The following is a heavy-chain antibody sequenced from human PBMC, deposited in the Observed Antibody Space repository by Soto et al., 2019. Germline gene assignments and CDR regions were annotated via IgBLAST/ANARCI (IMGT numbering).Heavy chain of an antibody. CDR3: ARHYGDYDDAFDI. CDR1: GFTVSSNY. J-gene: IGHJ3*02. CDR2: IYSGGST. D-gene: IGHD4-17*01. V-gene: IGHV3-53*01. Sequence: GGSLRLSCAASGFTVSSNYMSWVRQAPGKGLEWVSVIYSGGSTYYADSVKGRFTISRDNSKITLYLQMNSLRAEDTAVYYCARHYGDYDDAFDIWGQGTMVTVSS.